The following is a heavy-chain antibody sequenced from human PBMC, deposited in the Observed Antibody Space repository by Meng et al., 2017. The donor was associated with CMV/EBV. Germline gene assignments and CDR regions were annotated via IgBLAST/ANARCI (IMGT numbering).Heavy chain of an antibody. J-gene: IGHJ4*02. CDR3: ARVGVGESFDY. D-gene: IGHD3-10*01. CDR1: GGSISSYY. Sequence: GSLRLSCTVSGGSISSYYWSWIRQPPGKGLEWIGYIYYSGSTNYNPSLKSRVTISVDTSKNQFSLKLSSVTAADTAVYYCARVGVGESFDYWGQGTLATVSS. CDR2: IYYSGST. V-gene: IGHV4-59*01.